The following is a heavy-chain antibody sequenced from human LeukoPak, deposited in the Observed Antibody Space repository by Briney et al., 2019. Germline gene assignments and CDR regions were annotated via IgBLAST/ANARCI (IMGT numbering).Heavy chain of an antibody. D-gene: IGHD6-25*01. V-gene: IGHV3-30-3*01. J-gene: IGHJ4*02. Sequence: GRSLRLSCAASGFTFSSYAMHWVRQAPGKGLEWVAVISYDGNDKYYADSVKGRFTISRANSKTTLYLQMNSLRVEDTALYYCARLASGPPDYWGQGTLVTVSS. CDR1: GFTFSSYA. CDR2: ISYDGNDK. CDR3: ARLASGPPDY.